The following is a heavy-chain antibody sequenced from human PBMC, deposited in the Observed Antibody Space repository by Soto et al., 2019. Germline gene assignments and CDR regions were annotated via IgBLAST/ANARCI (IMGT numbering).Heavy chain of an antibody. J-gene: IGHJ5*01. D-gene: IGHD6-19*01. V-gene: IGHV1-18*04. CDR3: ARVVGGIPVAGSWNCFDS. CDR2: ISTYNGNT. CDR1: GYTFTSYA. Sequence: ASVKVSCKASGYTFTSYALSWVRHAPGQGLEWMGWISTYNGNTNYAQNLQGRVTMTTDISTNTAYMELRSLRSDDTAVYYCARVVGGIPVAGSWNCFDSWGQGTLVTVSS.